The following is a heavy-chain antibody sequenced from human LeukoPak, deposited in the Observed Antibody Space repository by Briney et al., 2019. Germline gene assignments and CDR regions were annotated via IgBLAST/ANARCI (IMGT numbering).Heavy chain of an antibody. J-gene: IGHJ4*02. CDR1: GGSISSSSYY. Sequence: TSETLSLTCTVSGGSISSSSYYWGWIRQPPGKGLEWIRSIYYSGSTYYNPSLKSRVTISVDTFKNQFSLKLSSVTAADTAVYYCVRHSRYYDSSGSDYWGQGTLVTVSS. CDR2: IYYSGST. V-gene: IGHV4-39*01. D-gene: IGHD3-22*01. CDR3: VRHSRYYDSSGSDY.